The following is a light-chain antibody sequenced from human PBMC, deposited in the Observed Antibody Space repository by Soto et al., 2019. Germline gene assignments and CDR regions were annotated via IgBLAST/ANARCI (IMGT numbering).Light chain of an antibody. J-gene: IGKJ4*01. V-gene: IGKV1-17*03. CDR3: LQHDTYPLT. Sequence: EIQMTQSPSAMSASVGDRVTITCRASQGISNYLAWFQQSPGKVPKRLIHTASRLPSGVPSRFSGGGSGTEFTLTISSLQPEDFATYYCLQHDTYPLTFGGGTKVEIK. CDR2: TAS. CDR1: QGISNY.